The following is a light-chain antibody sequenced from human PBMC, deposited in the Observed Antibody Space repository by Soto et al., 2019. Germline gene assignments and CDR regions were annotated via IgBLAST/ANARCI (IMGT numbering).Light chain of an antibody. CDR3: QQYNNWLGFT. CDR2: GAS. Sequence: EIVMTQSPATLSVSPGERATLSCSASQSVSSNLAWYQQKPGQAPMLLIYGASTRSTGITARFSGSGSGTEFTLTISSLQSEDFAVYYCQQYNNWLGFTFGPGTKVDIK. V-gene: IGKV3-15*01. J-gene: IGKJ3*01. CDR1: QSVSSN.